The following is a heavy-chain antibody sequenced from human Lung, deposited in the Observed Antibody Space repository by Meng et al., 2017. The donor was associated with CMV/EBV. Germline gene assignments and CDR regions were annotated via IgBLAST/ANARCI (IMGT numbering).Heavy chain of an antibody. CDR1: GYTLTTFG. CDR3: ARVEVGITSGDY. CDR2: INAYNGDT. V-gene: IGHV1-18*01. D-gene: IGHD1-26*01. J-gene: IGHJ4*02. Sequence: QVTLVQFGAEVKKPGASVEVSCKASGYTLTTFGINWVRQAPGQGLEWMGWINAYNGDTNYAQTLQGRVTMTTDTSTSTAYMELRSLRSDDTAVYYCARVEVGITSGDYWGQGTLVTVSS.